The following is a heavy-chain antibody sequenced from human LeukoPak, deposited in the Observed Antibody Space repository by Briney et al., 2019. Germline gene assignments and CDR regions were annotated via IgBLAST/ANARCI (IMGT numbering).Heavy chain of an antibody. D-gene: IGHD2-2*03. CDR1: GGSISSGDYY. J-gene: IGHJ4*02. CDR2: IYHSGST. V-gene: IGHV4-30-4*01. Sequence: SETLSLTCTVSGGSISSGDYYWSWIRQPPGQGLEWIGYIYHSGSTYYNPSLKSRVTISVNRSKNQFSLKLSSVTAADTAVYYCARSGYCSSTSCYYFDYWGQGTLVTVSS. CDR3: ARSGYCSSTSCYYFDY.